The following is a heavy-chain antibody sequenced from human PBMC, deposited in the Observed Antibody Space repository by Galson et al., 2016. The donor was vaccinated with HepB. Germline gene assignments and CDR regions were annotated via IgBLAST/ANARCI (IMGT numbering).Heavy chain of an antibody. CDR2: ISYDGSNK. Sequence: SLRLSCAASGFTFTRYGMHWVRQAPGKGLEWVAVISYDGSNKYYADSVKGRFTISSDNSKNTLDLQMNSLRAEDTAVYYCAKDSLVYAIDHYYGMDVWGQGTTVTVSS. V-gene: IGHV3-30*18. D-gene: IGHD2-8*01. CDR1: GFTFTRYG. J-gene: IGHJ6*02. CDR3: AKDSLVYAIDHYYGMDV.